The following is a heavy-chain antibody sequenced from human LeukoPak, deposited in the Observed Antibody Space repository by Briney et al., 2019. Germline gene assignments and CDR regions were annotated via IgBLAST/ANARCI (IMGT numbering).Heavy chain of an antibody. D-gene: IGHD1-1*01. CDR1: GLTFSSYD. CDR3: VLGAYWNDDKNAFHI. CDR2: IGATGDT. V-gene: IGHV3-13*01. J-gene: IGHJ3*02. Sequence: PGGSLRLSCAASGLTFSSYDMHWVRQAPGKGLEWVLSIGATGDTYYAGSVKGRFTVSRGNAKKSLYLQMSSLRAGDTAVYFCVLGAYWNDDKNAFHIWGPGTMVTVSS.